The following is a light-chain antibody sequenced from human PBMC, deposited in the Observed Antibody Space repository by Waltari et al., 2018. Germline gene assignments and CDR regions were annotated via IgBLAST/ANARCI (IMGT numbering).Light chain of an antibody. CDR1: SVLYISNSKNS. Sequence: SVLYISNSKNSLAWYQQKPGQPPKRLIYWASTRDSGVPDRFSGSGSGTDFTLTISSLQAEDVAVYYCQQYYSTPWTFGQGTKVEIK. V-gene: IGKV4-1*01. CDR3: QQYYSTPWT. CDR2: WAS. J-gene: IGKJ1*01.